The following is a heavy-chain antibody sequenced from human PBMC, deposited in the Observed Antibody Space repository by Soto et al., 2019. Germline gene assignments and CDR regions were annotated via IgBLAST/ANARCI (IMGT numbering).Heavy chain of an antibody. CDR2: IKAQTDGGTT. CDR1: GFTFTNTW. CDR3: TSVRGI. Sequence: EVQLVESGGGLVKPGGSLRLSCAASGFTFTNTWMTWVRQAPGKGLEWVGRIKAQTDGGTTDYGAPGKGRFIISRDDSKSTRFLQMNSLQTEDTAVYYFTSVRGIWGQGTLVTVSS. J-gene: IGHJ3*02. V-gene: IGHV3-15*01.